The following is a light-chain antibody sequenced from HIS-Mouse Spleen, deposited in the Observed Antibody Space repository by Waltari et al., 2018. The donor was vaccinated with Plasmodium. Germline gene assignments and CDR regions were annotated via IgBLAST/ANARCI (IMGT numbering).Light chain of an antibody. CDR1: KLGDKS. CDR3: QAWDSSVV. CDR2: QDS. J-gene: IGLJ2*01. Sequence: SYELPQPPSVSVSPGQTASITCSGDKLGDKSACWYQQKPGQSPVLVIYQDSKRPSGIPERFSGSNSGNTATLTISGTQAMDEADYYCQAWDSSVVFGGGTKLTVL. V-gene: IGLV3-1*01.